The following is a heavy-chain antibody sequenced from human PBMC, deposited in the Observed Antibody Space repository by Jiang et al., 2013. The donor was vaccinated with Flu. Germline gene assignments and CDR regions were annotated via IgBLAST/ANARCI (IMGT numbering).Heavy chain of an antibody. CDR1: GYIFTTYA. CDR2: INTDTGNP. V-gene: IGHV7-4-1*02. CDR3: ARHWGSTSWYRRNWYFDL. D-gene: IGHD6-13*01. J-gene: IGHJ2*01. Sequence: QSGSELKKPGASVKVSCKASGYIFTTYAMNWVRQAPGQGLEWMGWINTDTGNPTYAQGFTGRFVFSLDTSVITAYLQISSLKAEDTAVYFCARHWGSTSWYRRNWYFDLWGRGTLVTVSS.